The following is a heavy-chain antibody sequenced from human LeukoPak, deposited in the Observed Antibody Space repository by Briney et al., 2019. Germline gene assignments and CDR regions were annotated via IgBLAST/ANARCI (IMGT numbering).Heavy chain of an antibody. CDR1: GGSFSGYY. D-gene: IGHD3-22*01. CDR3: ARDPPTMIVVASRSDGMDV. CDR2: INHSGST. Sequence: SETLSLTCAVYGGSFSGYYWSWIRQPPGKGLEWIGEINHSGSTNYNPSLKSRVTISVDTSKNQFSLKLSSVTAADTAVYYCARDPPTMIVVASRSDGMDVWGQGTTATVPS. V-gene: IGHV4-34*01. J-gene: IGHJ6*02.